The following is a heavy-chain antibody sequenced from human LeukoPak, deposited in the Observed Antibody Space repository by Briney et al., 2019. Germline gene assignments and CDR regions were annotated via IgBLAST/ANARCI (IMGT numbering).Heavy chain of an antibody. D-gene: IGHD6-19*01. CDR1: GGTFSNYA. V-gene: IGHV1-69*05. Sequence: SVKVTCKAAGGTFSNYAISWVRQAPGQGLEWMGGIIPIFGTANYAQKFQGRVTITTDESTSTAYMELSSLRSEDTAVYYCARGGSGSIHNWFDPWGQGTLVTVSS. CDR3: ARGGSGSIHNWFDP. J-gene: IGHJ5*02. CDR2: IIPIFGTA.